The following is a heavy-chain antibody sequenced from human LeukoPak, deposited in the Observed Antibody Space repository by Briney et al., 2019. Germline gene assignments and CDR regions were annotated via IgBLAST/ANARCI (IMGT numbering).Heavy chain of an antibody. D-gene: IGHD3-9*01. V-gene: IGHV4-39*07. CDR2: IYYSGST. CDR3: ARNPSYDILTGYSDYYGMDV. Sequence: SETLSLTCTVSGGSISTSTYYWGWIRQPPGKGLEWIGSIYYSGSTYSNPSLKSRVTISVDTSKNQFSLELSSVTAADTAVYYCARNPSYDILTGYSDYYGMDVWGQGTTVTVSS. J-gene: IGHJ6*02. CDR1: GGSISTSTYY.